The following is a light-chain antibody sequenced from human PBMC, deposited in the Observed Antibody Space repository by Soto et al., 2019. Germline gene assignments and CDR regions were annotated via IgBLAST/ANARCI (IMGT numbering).Light chain of an antibody. J-gene: IGLJ2*01. CDR2: SNY. CDR3: VAWDDSLNGPV. CDR1: SSNIGSKS. V-gene: IGLV1-44*01. Sequence: QSVLTRPPSASGTPGQRVTISCSGSSSNIGSKSVKWYQQLPGMAPKLLIYSNYQRPSGVPDRFSGSKSGTSVSLAISGLQSEDEADYYCVAWDDSLNGPVFGGGTKLTVL.